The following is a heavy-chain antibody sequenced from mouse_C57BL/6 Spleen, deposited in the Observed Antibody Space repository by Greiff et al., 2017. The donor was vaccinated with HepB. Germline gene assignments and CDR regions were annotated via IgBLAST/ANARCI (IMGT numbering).Heavy chain of an antibody. CDR3: ARSPLIYYGNYYYAMDY. J-gene: IGHJ4*01. D-gene: IGHD2-1*01. CDR1: GYTFTSYW. Sequence: QVQLQQSGAELVKPGASVKLSCKASGYTFTSYWMHWVKQRPGQGLEWIGMIHPNSGSTNYNEKFKSKATLTVDKSSSTAYMQLSSLTSEDSAVYYCARSPLIYYGNYYYAMDYWGQGTSVTVSS. CDR2: IHPNSGST. V-gene: IGHV1-64*01.